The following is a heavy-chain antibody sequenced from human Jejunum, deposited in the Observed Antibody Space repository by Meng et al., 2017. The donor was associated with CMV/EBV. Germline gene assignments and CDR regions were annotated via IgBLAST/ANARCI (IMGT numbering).Heavy chain of an antibody. CDR3: ATDWYSRGFYPTLVDY. J-gene: IGHJ4*02. Sequence: FTFSTFGMHWVRQAPGKGLEWVAFIHYDGSHSYYVDSVKGRFTISRENSKNTVYLQMDSLRGEDTAVYYCATDWYSRGFYPTLVDYWGQGTLVTVSS. CDR1: FTFSTFG. CDR2: IHYDGSHS. D-gene: IGHD6-19*01. V-gene: IGHV3-30*02.